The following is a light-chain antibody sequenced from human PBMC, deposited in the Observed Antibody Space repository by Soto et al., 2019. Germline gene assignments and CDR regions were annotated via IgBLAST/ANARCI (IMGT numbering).Light chain of an antibody. Sequence: DVQMTQSPSSLSASVGDRVTTTCRAGHDINIYLAWYQQKPGKVPELLIDAASILQTGVPSRFRGSGSGTDFTLTISSLQPEDVATYYCQKYDRAPLAFGGGTKVEIK. V-gene: IGKV1-27*01. CDR3: QKYDRAPLA. CDR2: AAS. CDR1: HDINIY. J-gene: IGKJ4*01.